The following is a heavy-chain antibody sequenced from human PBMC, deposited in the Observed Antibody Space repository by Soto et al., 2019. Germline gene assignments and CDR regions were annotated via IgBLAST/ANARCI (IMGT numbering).Heavy chain of an antibody. Sequence: QVQLVQSGAEVKKPGASVKVSCKASGYTFTSYYMHWVRQAPGQGLEWMGIINPSGGSTSYAQKFRGRVTMTRDRSTSTVYVELSSLRSGDTAVYYCARVGYSGYRLNWFDPWGQGTLVTVSS. J-gene: IGHJ5*02. CDR1: GYTFTSYY. D-gene: IGHD5-12*01. V-gene: IGHV1-46*03. CDR3: ARVGYSGYRLNWFDP. CDR2: INPSGGST.